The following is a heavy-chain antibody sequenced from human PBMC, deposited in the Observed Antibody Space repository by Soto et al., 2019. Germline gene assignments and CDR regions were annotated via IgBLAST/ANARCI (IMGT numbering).Heavy chain of an antibody. D-gene: IGHD6-19*01. CDR2: IDSSGEK. CDR3: ARRHLAVAVSPWFDP. Sequence: QVTLKESGPVLVKPTETLTLRCTVSGLSITDSEMGVSWIRQPPGQRLEWLAHIDSSGEKSYRTFLKSRLAISKDTSKGQIVLTMTNMDPADTATYYCARRHLAVAVSPWFDPWGQGIPVTVSS. V-gene: IGHV2-26*01. CDR1: GLSITDSEMG. J-gene: IGHJ5*02.